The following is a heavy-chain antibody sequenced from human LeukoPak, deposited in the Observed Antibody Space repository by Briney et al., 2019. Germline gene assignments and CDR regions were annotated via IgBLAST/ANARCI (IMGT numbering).Heavy chain of an antibody. Sequence: PSETLSLTCTVSGGSISSGSYYWSWIRQPAGKGLEWIGRIYTSGSTNYNPSLKSRVTISVDTSKNQFSLKLSSVTAADTAVYYCARGRVLVPAAKGGYYYYYYMDVWGKGTTVTVSS. V-gene: IGHV4-61*02. CDR2: IYTSGST. CDR3: ARGRVLVPAAKGGYYYYYYMDV. CDR1: GGSISSGSYY. D-gene: IGHD2-2*01. J-gene: IGHJ6*03.